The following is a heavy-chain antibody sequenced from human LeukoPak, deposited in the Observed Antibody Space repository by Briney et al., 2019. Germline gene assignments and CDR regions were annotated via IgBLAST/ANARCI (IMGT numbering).Heavy chain of an antibody. D-gene: IGHD3-16*01. CDR2: IYYSGST. Sequence: SETLSLTCTVSGGSISSYYWSWIRQPPGKGLEWIGYIYYSGSTNYNPSLKSRVTISVDTSKNQFSLKLSSVTAADTAVYYCARDARLRRAGAFDYWGQGTLVTVSS. J-gene: IGHJ4*02. CDR3: ARDARLRRAGAFDY. CDR1: GGSISSYY. V-gene: IGHV4-59*01.